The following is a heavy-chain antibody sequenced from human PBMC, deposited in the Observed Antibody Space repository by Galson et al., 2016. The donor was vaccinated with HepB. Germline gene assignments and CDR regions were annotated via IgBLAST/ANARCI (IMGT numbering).Heavy chain of an antibody. Sequence: SETLSLTCAVSGGSFSGLFWTWIRQPPGKGLEWIGEINHSGSTNYNPSLRSRVTISVDTSQNQFSLNLSSVTAADTAVYYCAIGPRVGLTTWTLSASDVLGAFWGLGTLVTVSS. CDR1: GGSFSGLF. CDR2: INHSGST. D-gene: IGHD1-26*01. CDR3: AIGPRVGLTTWTLSASDVLGAF. J-gene: IGHJ4*02. V-gene: IGHV4-34*01.